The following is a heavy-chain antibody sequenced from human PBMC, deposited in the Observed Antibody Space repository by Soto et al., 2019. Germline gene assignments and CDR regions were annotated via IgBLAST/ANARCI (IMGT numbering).Heavy chain of an antibody. CDR1: GFTVTTYA. J-gene: IGHJ4*02. CDR3: AKVHFTPNYDILTGYLEN. D-gene: IGHD3-9*01. Sequence: GGSLRLSCAVSGFTVTTYAMTWVRQAPGKGLEWVSGFSGGAGSTYYADSVKGRFTIARDNSNNPLSLQMNSLRAEDRAIYYCAKVHFTPNYDILTGYLENWGQGALVTVSS. CDR2: FSGGAGST. V-gene: IGHV3-23*01.